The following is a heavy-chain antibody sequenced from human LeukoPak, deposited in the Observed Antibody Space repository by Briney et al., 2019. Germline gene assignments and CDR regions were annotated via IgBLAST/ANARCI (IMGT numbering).Heavy chain of an antibody. V-gene: IGHV4-61*02. Sequence: SQTLSLTCTVSGGSISSGSYYWSWIRQPAGKGLEWIGRIYTSGSTNYNPSLKSRVTISVDTSKNQFSLKLSSVTAADTAVYYCARAQCCPGTPDYWGQGTLVTVS. CDR1: GGSISSGSYY. CDR2: IYTSGST. CDR3: ARAQCCPGTPDY. J-gene: IGHJ4*02. D-gene: IGHD2-15*01.